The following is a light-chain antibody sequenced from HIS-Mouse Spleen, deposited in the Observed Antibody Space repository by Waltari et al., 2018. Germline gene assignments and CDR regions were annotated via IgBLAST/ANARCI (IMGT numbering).Light chain of an antibody. V-gene: IGLV2-23*01. CDR1: GVELGGYTL. CDR3: CSYAGSSTWV. CDR2: EGS. J-gene: IGLJ3*02. Sequence: QSARTQPASVSGSPGQSITTSATGPGVELGGYTLFSWYQQHPGKAPKLMIYEGSKRPSGVSNRFSGSKSGNTASLTISGLQAEDEADYYCCSYAGSSTWVFGGGTKLTVL.